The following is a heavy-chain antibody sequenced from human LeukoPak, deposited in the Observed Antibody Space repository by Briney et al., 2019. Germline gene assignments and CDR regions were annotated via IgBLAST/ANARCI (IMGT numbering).Heavy chain of an antibody. CDR3: ARDQLTIHYYDSSGYDY. Sequence: KAGGSLRLSCAASGFTFSSYSMNWVRQAPGKGLEWVSSISSSSSYIYYADSVKGRFTISRDNAKNSLYLQMNSLRAEDTAVYYCARDQLTIHYYDSSGYDYWGQGTLVTVSS. CDR1: GFTFSSYS. J-gene: IGHJ4*02. D-gene: IGHD3-22*01. V-gene: IGHV3-21*01. CDR2: ISSSSSYI.